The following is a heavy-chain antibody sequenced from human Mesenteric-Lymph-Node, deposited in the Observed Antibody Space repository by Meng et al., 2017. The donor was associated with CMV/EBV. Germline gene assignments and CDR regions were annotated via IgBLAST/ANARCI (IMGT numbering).Heavy chain of an antibody. V-gene: IGHV1-18*01. CDR3: ARNGSGNYIDS. J-gene: IGHJ4*02. Sequence: SGNASGFILGSYGIRRGRQAPGQGIEWMGWISSFNGDAHYAQSLKGRVTMTTDTSTGTAYMDLRSLTSDDTAVYFCARNGSGNYIDSWGQGTLVTVSS. CDR2: ISSFNGDA. CDR1: GFILGSYG. D-gene: IGHD1-1*01.